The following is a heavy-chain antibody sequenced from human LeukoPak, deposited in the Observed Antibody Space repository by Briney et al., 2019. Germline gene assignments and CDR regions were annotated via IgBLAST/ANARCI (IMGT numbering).Heavy chain of an antibody. CDR2: INSDASTT. D-gene: IGHD6-19*01. CDR3: ARLRWDPSSGLAY. V-gene: IGHV3-74*01. CDR1: GFTFSSYW. Sequence: GGSLRLSCVVSGFTFSSYWMHWVRQAPGKGLVWVSRINSDASTTNYADSVKGRFTISRDNAKNTLYLQMNSLRAEDTAVYYCARLRWDPSSGLAYWGQGTLVTVSS. J-gene: IGHJ4*02.